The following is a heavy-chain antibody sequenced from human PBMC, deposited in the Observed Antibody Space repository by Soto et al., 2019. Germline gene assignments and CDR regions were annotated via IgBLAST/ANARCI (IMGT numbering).Heavy chain of an antibody. D-gene: IGHD2-8*01. Sequence: VQLVESGGGLVQPGRSRRLSCVVSGISFDDYAMHWVRQVPGKGLEWVSGINWGSGDIGYADSVKGRFTISRDNAKNSLYLQMNSLRTEDTALYYCAKDTAPGFYDANGHLDYWGQGTPVTVSS. CDR3: AKDTAPGFYDANGHLDY. V-gene: IGHV3-9*01. CDR2: INWGSGDI. J-gene: IGHJ4*02. CDR1: GISFDDYA.